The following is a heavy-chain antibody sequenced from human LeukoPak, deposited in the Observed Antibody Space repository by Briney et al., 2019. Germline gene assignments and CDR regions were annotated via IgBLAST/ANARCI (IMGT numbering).Heavy chain of an antibody. Sequence: GGSLRLSCAASGFSFSSYWMSWVRQAPGKGLEWVSAISGSGGSTYYADSVKGRFTISRDNSKNTLYLQMNSLRAEDTAVYYCAKDKLGSGSGSYWFGWFDPWGQGTLVTVSS. CDR3: AKDKLGSGSGSYWFGWFDP. CDR2: ISGSGGST. V-gene: IGHV3-23*01. CDR1: GFSFSSYW. J-gene: IGHJ5*02. D-gene: IGHD3-10*01.